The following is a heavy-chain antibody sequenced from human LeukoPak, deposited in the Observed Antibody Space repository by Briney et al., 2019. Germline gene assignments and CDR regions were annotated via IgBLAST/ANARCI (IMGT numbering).Heavy chain of an antibody. D-gene: IGHD3-10*01. CDR3: VRVKLYSGNVGIRGGPSGFFDY. J-gene: IGHJ4*02. CDR1: GGSIRSGTYY. CDR2: IYTSGNI. V-gene: IGHV4-61*02. Sequence: SQTLSLTCTVSGGSIRSGTYYWGWIRQPAGKRLEWIGRIYTSGNINYNPSLKSRVTISMDTSRNQFSLKLTSVTAADTAVYYCVRVKLYSGNVGIRGGPSGFFDYWGQGNLVTVSS.